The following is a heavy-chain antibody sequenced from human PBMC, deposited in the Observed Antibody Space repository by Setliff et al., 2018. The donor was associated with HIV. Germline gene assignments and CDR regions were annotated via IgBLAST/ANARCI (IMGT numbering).Heavy chain of an antibody. CDR2: VNTKTGNP. D-gene: IGHD3-16*02. CDR3: AREFLLGDLSFPAN. Sequence: ASVKXSCKASGYIFTNDPMXXVRQAPGQGLEWMGWVNTKTGNPTYAQDFTGRFVFSLDTSVNTAYLEISGLKIEDTAVYFCAREFLLGDLSFPANWGQGTLVTVSS. J-gene: IGHJ4*02. CDR1: GYIFTNDP. V-gene: IGHV7-4-1*02.